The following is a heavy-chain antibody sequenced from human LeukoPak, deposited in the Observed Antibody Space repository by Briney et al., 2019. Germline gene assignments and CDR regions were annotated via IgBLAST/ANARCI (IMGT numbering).Heavy chain of an antibody. CDR2: ISAYNGNT. D-gene: IGHD6-19*01. Sequence: ASVKVSCKASGYTFTGYGISWVRQAPGQGREWMGWISAYNGNTNYAQKVQGRVNMTTDTSTSTAYMELRSLTSDDTAMYYCARSDSSGRYGGYFYYYMDVWGKGTTVTVSS. J-gene: IGHJ6*03. CDR1: GYTFTGYG. CDR3: ARSDSSGRYGGYFYYYMDV. V-gene: IGHV1-18*01.